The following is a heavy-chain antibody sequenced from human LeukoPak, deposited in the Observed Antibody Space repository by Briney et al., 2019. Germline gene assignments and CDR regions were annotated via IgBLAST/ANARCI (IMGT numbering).Heavy chain of an antibody. CDR3: ARGRLHLNYYGMDV. CDR1: GGSISGGGYY. D-gene: IGHD2-15*01. J-gene: IGHJ6*02. CDR2: IYYSGST. Sequence: SETLSLTCTVSGGSISGGGYYWSWIRQHPGKGLEWIGYIYYSGSTYYNPSLKSRVTISVDTSKNQFSLKLSSVTAADTAVYYCARGRLHLNYYGMDVWGQGTTVTVSS. V-gene: IGHV4-31*03.